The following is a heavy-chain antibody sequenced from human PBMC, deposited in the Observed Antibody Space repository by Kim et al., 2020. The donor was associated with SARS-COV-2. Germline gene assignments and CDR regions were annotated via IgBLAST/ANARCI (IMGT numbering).Heavy chain of an antibody. J-gene: IGHJ4*02. CDR3: ARHDRSAYLGYFDY. Sequence: YNWSLKGRVTISLDTSESQFSLKLSSVTAAYTAVYYCARHDRSAYLGYFDYWGQGTLVTVSS. V-gene: IGHV4-31*02. D-gene: IGHD3-22*01.